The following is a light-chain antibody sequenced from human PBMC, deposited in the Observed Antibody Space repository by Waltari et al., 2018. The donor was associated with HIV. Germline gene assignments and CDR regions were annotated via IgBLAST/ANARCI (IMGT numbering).Light chain of an antibody. CDR2: ENN. CDR1: SSNLGDNS. Sequence: QSVLTQPPSTSAAPGQKVTISCSGRSSNLGDNSVSWYQHLPGTAPHILIYENNKRPSGIPDRFSGSKSGTSATLGITGLQTGDEADYYCGTWDSSLSAGVFGGGTKLTVL. V-gene: IGLV1-51*02. J-gene: IGLJ2*01. CDR3: GTWDSSLSAGV.